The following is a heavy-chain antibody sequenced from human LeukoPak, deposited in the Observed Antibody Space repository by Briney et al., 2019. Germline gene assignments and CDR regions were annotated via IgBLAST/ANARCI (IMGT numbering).Heavy chain of an antibody. J-gene: IGHJ4*02. V-gene: IGHV1-18*01. CDR3: ARGVGYYDSSGYSLY. CDR2: ISAYNGNT. Sequence: ASVKVSCKASGYTFTSYGISWVRQAPGQGLEWMGWISAYNGNTNYAQKLQGRVTMTTDTSTSTAYMELRSLRSDDTAVYYCARGVGYYDSSGYSLYWGQGTPVTVSS. CDR1: GYTFTSYG. D-gene: IGHD3-22*01.